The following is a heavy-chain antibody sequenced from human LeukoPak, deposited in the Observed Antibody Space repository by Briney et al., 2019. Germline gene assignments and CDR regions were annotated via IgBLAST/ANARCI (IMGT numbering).Heavy chain of an antibody. J-gene: IGHJ5*02. D-gene: IGHD3-10*01. Sequence: ASVKVSCKASGYTFTSYYMHWVRQAPGQGLEWMGIINPSGGSTSYAQKFRGRVTMTRDTSTSTVYMELSSLRSEDTAVYYCARDLIRDPRFDPWGQGTLVTVSS. CDR2: INPSGGST. V-gene: IGHV1-46*01. CDR3: ARDLIRDPRFDP. CDR1: GYTFTSYY.